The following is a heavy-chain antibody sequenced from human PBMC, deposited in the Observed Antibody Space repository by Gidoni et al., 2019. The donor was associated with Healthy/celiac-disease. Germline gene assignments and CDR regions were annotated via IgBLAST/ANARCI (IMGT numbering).Heavy chain of an antibody. D-gene: IGHD1-26*01. CDR2: FDPEDGET. Sequence: QVPLVQSGAEVKKPGASVKVSCKVSGYTLTELSMHWVRQATGKGLEWMGGFDPEDGETIYAKKFQGRVTMTEDTSTDTAYMELSSLRSEDTAVYYCATVDPLVGARSGYFDYWGQGTLVTVSS. V-gene: IGHV1-24*01. CDR3: ATVDPLVGARSGYFDY. J-gene: IGHJ4*02. CDR1: GYTLTELS.